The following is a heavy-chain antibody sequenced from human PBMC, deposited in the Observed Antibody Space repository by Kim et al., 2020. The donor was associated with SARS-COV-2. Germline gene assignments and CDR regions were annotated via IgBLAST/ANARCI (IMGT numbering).Heavy chain of an antibody. CDR3: AKAVEQWLVFDY. D-gene: IGHD6-19*01. J-gene: IGHJ4*02. V-gene: IGHV3-23*01. Sequence: YYADSVKGRFTISRDNSKNTLYLQMNSLRAEDTAVYYCAKAVEQWLVFDYWGQGTLVTVSS.